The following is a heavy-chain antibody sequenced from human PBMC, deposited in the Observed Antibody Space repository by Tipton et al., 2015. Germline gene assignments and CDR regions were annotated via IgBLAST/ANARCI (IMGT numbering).Heavy chain of an antibody. Sequence: TLSLTCAVYGGSFSGYYWNWIRQPPGKGLEWIGEINHSGRPNYTPSLKSRVTISVDTSKHQFSLKMSPVTASDTAVYYCARARGRHGGLFDSWGQGILVTVSS. J-gene: IGHJ4*02. V-gene: IGHV4-34*01. CDR3: ARARGRHGGLFDS. CDR1: GGSFSGYY. D-gene: IGHD4-23*01. CDR2: INHSGRP.